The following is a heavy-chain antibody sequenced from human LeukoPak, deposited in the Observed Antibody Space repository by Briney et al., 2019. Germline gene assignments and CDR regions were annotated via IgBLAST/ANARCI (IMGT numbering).Heavy chain of an antibody. CDR1: GDSISSGRYY. J-gene: IGHJ5*02. V-gene: IGHV4-61*01. CDR2: IYYTGNT. CDR3: ARDRLQLQS. Sequence: SETLSLTCTVSGDSISSGRYYWNWIRQPPGKGLEWIGYIYYTGNTNYNPSLKSRVTISVDTSKNQFSLKLSSVTAADTAVYYCARDRLQLQSWGQGTLVTVSS. D-gene: IGHD5-24*01.